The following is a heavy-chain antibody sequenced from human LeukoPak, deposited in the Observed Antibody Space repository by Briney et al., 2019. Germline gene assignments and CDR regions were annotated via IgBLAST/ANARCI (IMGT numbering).Heavy chain of an antibody. V-gene: IGHV1-18*04. CDR1: GYTFTSYG. Sequence: ASVEVSCKASGYTFTSYGISWVRQAPGQGLEWMGWISAYNGNTNYAQKLQGRVTMTTDTSTSTAYMELRSLRSDDTAVYYCARDALWFGELLEGDRWFDPWGQGTLVTASS. CDR2: ISAYNGNT. CDR3: ARDALWFGELLEGDRWFDP. D-gene: IGHD3-10*01. J-gene: IGHJ5*02.